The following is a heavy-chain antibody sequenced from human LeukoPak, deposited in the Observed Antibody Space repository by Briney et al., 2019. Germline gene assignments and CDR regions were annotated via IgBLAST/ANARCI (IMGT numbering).Heavy chain of an antibody. D-gene: IGHD5-18*01. Sequence: SETLSLTCTVSGGSISSYYWSWIRQPPGEGLEWIGYIYYSGSTNYNPSLKSRVTISVDTSKNQFSLKLSSVTAADTAVYYCARTYGYNYGTSQPYYFDYWGQGTLVTVSS. V-gene: IGHV4-59*01. J-gene: IGHJ4*02. CDR2: IYYSGST. CDR3: ARTYGYNYGTSQPYYFDY. CDR1: GGSISSYY.